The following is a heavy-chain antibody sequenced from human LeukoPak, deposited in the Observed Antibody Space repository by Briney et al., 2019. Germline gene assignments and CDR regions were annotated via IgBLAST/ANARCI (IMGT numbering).Heavy chain of an antibody. V-gene: IGHV3-30*04. D-gene: IGHD6-13*01. CDR2: ISFDGSHQ. CDR3: ATPLISISSTTDYNYFEY. CDR1: GFTFSRYA. J-gene: IGHJ4*02. Sequence: GGSLRLSCAASGFTFSRYAMHWVRQAPGKGLEWVAVISFDGSHQYFPDSVKGRFTISRDNSNSTLYLQMNGLRAEDTAVYYCATPLISISSTTDYNYFEYWGQGALVSVSS.